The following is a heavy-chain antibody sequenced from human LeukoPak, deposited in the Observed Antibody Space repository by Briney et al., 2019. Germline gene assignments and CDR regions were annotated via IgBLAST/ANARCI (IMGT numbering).Heavy chain of an antibody. D-gene: IGHD2-2*01. CDR2: ISGSGGGST. CDR3: ASSLPVALYYIDY. Sequence: GGSLRLSCAASGFTFSSYARSWVRQAPGKGLEWVSGISGSGGGSTYYADSVKGRFTISRDNSKNTLYLQMNSLRAEDTAVYYCASSLPVALYYIDYWGQGTLATVSS. J-gene: IGHJ4*02. CDR1: GFTFSSYA. V-gene: IGHV3-23*01.